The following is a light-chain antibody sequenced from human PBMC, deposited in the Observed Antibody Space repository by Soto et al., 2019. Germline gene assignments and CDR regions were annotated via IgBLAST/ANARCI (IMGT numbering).Light chain of an antibody. Sequence: EPVMTQSPATLSVSPGGRATLSCRASQSISDTLAWYQQKPGQAPRLLIHGASTRDTGFPDRFSGSGSGTDFTLTISSLQSEDFAVYYCQQYNNWPWTFGQGTKVDIK. CDR2: GAS. CDR3: QQYNNWPWT. CDR1: QSISDT. V-gene: IGKV3-15*01. J-gene: IGKJ1*01.